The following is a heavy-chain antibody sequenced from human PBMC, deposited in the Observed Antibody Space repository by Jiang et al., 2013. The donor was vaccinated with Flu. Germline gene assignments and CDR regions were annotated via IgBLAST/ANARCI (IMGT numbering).Heavy chain of an antibody. CDR2: IDWNDDK. D-gene: IGHD3-22*01. CDR1: SLSTTEMR. J-gene: IGHJ3*02. Sequence: SLSTTEMRVSWIRQPPGKALEWLARIDWNDDKFYSTSLKTRLTISKDTSRNRVVLTMTNVDPVDTATYYCARSYPHYYDASDDAFDIWGQGTMVTVSS. CDR3: ARSYPHYYDASDDAFDI. V-gene: IGHV2-70*04.